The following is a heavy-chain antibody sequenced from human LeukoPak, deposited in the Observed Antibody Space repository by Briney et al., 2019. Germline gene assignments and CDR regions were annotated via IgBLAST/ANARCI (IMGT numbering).Heavy chain of an antibody. CDR3: ARTYYYDSSPADADY. Sequence: ASVKVSCKASGYTFTSYGISWVRQAPGQGLEWMGWISAYNGNTNYAQKLQGRVTMNTDTSTSTAYMELRSLRSDDTAVYYCARTYYYDSSPADADYWGQGTLVTVSS. D-gene: IGHD3-22*01. CDR1: GYTFTSYG. J-gene: IGHJ4*02. CDR2: ISAYNGNT. V-gene: IGHV1-18*01.